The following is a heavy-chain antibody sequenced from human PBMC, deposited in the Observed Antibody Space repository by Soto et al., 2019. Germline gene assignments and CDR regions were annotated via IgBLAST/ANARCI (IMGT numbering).Heavy chain of an antibody. CDR3: ARHYASTTSFNN. Sequence: SETLSLTCTVSVDSISSFYWSWVRQPPGKGLEKIGYIYHSGSTNYNPSLKSRVTRSVDTSKNQFSLKLTSVPAPNTSVYYGARHYASTTSFNNWGRGTLVAVSS. D-gene: IGHD3-16*01. CDR1: VDSISSFY. V-gene: IGHV4-59*01. J-gene: IGHJ4*02. CDR2: IYHSGST.